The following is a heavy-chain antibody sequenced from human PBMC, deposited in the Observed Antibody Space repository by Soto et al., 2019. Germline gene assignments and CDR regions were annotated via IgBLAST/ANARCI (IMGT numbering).Heavy chain of an antibody. CDR2: ISGSDNST. J-gene: IGHJ6*02. Sequence: ASALGLSCAASGFTLSSYAMSWVLQAPGKGLEWVSAISGSDNSTYYADSVKGRFTISRDNSKNTLYLQMSSLRHDDLAVYYCAPMGVWGQGTTVTVSS. CDR3: APMGV. CDR1: GFTLSSYA. V-gene: IGHV3-23*01.